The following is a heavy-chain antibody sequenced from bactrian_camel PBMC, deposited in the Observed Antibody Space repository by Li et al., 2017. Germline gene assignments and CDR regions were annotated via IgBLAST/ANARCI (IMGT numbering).Heavy chain of an antibody. CDR1: GFTFSSYM. CDR2: ITSDGSST. V-gene: IGHV3S40*01. Sequence: VQLVESGGGLVQPGGSLRLSCAASGFTFSSYMFSWVRQAPGKGLEWVSLITSDGSSTYYADSVKGRFTISRDVAENTVWLQIDSLESEDTAVYYCATGEMGFCSASWAVNDWGQGTQVTVSS. CDR3: ATGEMGFCSASWAVND. D-gene: IGHD1*01. J-gene: IGHJ4*01.